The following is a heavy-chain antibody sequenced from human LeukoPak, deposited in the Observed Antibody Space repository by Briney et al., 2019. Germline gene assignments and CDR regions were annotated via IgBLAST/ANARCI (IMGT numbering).Heavy chain of an antibody. D-gene: IGHD6-19*01. Sequence: PGGSLRLSCAASGFTFSSYSVSWVRQAPGKGLEWVSIISDNGGVTFYADSVKGRFTISRENSKNTLYLQMTSLRAEDTAMYYCAKDFIAMVGYMDVWGKGTTVTVSS. CDR2: ISDNGGVT. CDR3: AKDFIAMVGYMDV. V-gene: IGHV3-23*01. J-gene: IGHJ6*03. CDR1: GFTFSSYS.